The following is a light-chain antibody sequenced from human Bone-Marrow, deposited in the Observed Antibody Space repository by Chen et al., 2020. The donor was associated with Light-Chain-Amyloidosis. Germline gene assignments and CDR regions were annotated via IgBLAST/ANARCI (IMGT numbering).Light chain of an antibody. CDR2: KDK. CDR1: VLSNQY. Sequence: STALTQPPSVSVSPGQTARITCSGDVLSNQYGYWYQQKPSQAPVMLIYKDKERPSGIPERFSGSSSGTTVTLTISGVQAEDEADYYSQSADTTASFRVFGGGTKLTVL. CDR3: QSADTTASFRV. V-gene: IGLV3-25*03. J-gene: IGLJ3*02.